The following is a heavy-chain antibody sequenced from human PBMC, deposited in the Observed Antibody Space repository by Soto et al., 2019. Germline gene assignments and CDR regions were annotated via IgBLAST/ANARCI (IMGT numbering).Heavy chain of an antibody. J-gene: IGHJ4*02. CDR3: ARKFHYETGTYLSALHY. V-gene: IGHV3-30-3*01. D-gene: IGHD3-10*01. CDR2: ISYDGGTK. Sequence: QVQLVESGGGVVQPGRSLRLSCAASGFTFSNYAVHWVRQAPGKGLEWVAVISYDGGTKNYADSVKGLFTLSRDNSSNTLYLHMNRMPVVDTAVSYCARKFHYETGTYLSALHYWGQGTLVTVSS. CDR1: GFTFSNYA.